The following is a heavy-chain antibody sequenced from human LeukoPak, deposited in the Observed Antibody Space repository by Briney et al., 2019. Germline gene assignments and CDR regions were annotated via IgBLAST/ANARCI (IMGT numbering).Heavy chain of an antibody. V-gene: IGHV1-46*01. Sequence: ASVKVSCKASGYTFTSYGISWVRQAPGQGLERMGIINPSGGSTSYAQKIQGRVTMTRDMSTSTVYMELSSLRSEDTAVYYCAFLSNSWAYDYWGQGTLVTVSS. CDR2: INPSGGST. D-gene: IGHD4-23*01. J-gene: IGHJ4*02. CDR1: GYTFTSYG. CDR3: AFLSNSWAYDY.